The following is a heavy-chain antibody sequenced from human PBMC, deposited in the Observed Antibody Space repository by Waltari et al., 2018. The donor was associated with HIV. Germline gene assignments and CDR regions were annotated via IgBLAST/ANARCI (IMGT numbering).Heavy chain of an antibody. Sequence: EIQIVEAGGGLVQSGGSLRLSCTASGFALSSYSVNWVRQGPGGGREWIAYISAAGEITYYADAGRGRFIVSRDNDRNTLSLDMNSLTVADTSLYYCTTWRAHIFGDAFDVWGQGTAVEVSS. D-gene: IGHD3-3*02. CDR3: TTWRAHIFGDAFDV. CDR2: ISAAGEIT. CDR1: GFALSSYS. J-gene: IGHJ3*01. V-gene: IGHV3-48*01.